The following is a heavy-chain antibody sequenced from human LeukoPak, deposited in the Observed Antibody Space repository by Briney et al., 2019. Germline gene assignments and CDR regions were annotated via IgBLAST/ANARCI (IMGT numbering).Heavy chain of an antibody. CDR2: INHSGST. CDR1: GGSFRGYY. Sequence: PSETLSLTCAVYGGSFRGYYWSWIRQPPGKGLEWIGEINHSGSTYYNPSLKSRVTISVDTSKNQFSLKLSSVTAADTAVYYCARVGGSYDYYYYYYMDVWGKGTTVTASS. D-gene: IGHD1-26*01. J-gene: IGHJ6*03. V-gene: IGHV4-34*01. CDR3: ARVGGSYDYYYYYYMDV.